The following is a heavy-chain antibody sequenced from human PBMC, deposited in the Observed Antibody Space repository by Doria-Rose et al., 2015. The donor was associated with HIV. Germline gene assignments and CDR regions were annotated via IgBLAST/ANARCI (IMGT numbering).Heavy chain of an antibody. CDR1: GASVSSRGYY. V-gene: IGHV4-31*03. CDR3: ARMGSYRELDY. CDR2: TYYTGTS. D-gene: IGHD3-3*01. Sequence: QVQLQESGPGLVKPSETLSLTCSVSGASVSSRGYYWNWIRQVPGKGLESLGYTYYTGTSDYSPSLKSRLNMAVDTSKNQFSLKLSFVTVADTAVYYCARMGSYRELDYWGRGALVGVST. J-gene: IGHJ4*02.